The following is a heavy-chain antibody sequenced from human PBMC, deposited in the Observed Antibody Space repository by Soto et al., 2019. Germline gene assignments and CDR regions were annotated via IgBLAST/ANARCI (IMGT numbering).Heavy chain of an antibody. D-gene: IGHD2-15*01. CDR2: ISAYNGNT. CDR3: AREYCSGGSCYHPGRWFDP. J-gene: IGHJ5*02. CDR1: VYTFTSYG. Sequence: ASVKVSCKASVYTFTSYGISWVRQAPGQGLEWMGWISAYNGNTNYAQKLQGRVTMTTDTSTSTAYMELRSLRSDDTAVYYCAREYCSGGSCYHPGRWFDPWGQGTLVTVS. V-gene: IGHV1-18*01.